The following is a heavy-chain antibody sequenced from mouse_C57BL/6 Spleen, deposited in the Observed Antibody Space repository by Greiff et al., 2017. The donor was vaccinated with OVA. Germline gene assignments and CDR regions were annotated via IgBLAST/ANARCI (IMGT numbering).Heavy chain of an antibody. J-gene: IGHJ2*01. V-gene: IGHV1-82*01. CDR1: GYAFRSSW. Sequence: QVQLQQSGPELVKPGASVKISCKASGYAFRSSWMNWVKQRPGKGLEWIGRIYPGDGDTNYNGKFKGKATLTADKSSSTAYMQLSSLTSEDSAVYFCAYSTFFDYWGQGTTLTVFS. D-gene: IGHD3-1*01. CDR2: IYPGDGDT. CDR3: AYSTFFDY.